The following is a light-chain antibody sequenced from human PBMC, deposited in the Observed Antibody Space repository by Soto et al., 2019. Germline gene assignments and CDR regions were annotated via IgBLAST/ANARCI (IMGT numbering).Light chain of an antibody. J-gene: IGKJ4*01. Sequence: EIVMTQSPDTLSLSPGERATLSCRASQSVSKNYLAWFQQKPGQAPRFVIYGASSRATGIPDRFSGSGSGTDFTLTISRLEPEDFAVYYCQQYGSSPLTFGGGTKVEVK. V-gene: IGKV3-20*01. CDR2: GAS. CDR1: QSVSKNY. CDR3: QQYGSSPLT.